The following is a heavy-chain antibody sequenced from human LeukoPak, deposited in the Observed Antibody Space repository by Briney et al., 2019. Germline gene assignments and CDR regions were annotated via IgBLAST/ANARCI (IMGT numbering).Heavy chain of an antibody. CDR1: GFIFSNYW. CDR2: INHDGGVK. Sequence: GGSLRLSCAASGFIFSNYWMSWVRQAPGKGLEWVANINHDGGVKYYVDSLKGRFTISRDNAKNTLYLQMNSLGAEDTAVYYCARVMSGYYFVLDIWGQGTMVTVSS. J-gene: IGHJ3*02. CDR3: ARVMSGYYFVLDI. V-gene: IGHV3-7*01. D-gene: IGHD3-3*01.